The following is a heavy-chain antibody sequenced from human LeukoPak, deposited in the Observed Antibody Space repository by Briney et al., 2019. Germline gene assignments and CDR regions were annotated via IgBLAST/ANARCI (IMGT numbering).Heavy chain of an antibody. CDR3: ARHGDYPHDY. D-gene: IGHD4-17*01. J-gene: IGHJ4*02. CDR2: SSPYNGNT. CDR1: GYTFTTYG. Sequence: ASVKVSCKASGYTFTTYGISWVRQAPGQGLEWMGWSSPYNGNTNYAQKPQGRVTMTTDTSTSTAYMELRSLRSDDTAVYYCARHGDYPHDYWGQGTLVTVSS. V-gene: IGHV1-18*01.